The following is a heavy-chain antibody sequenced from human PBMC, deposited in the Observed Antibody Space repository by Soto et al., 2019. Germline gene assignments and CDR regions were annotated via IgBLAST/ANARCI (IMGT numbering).Heavy chain of an antibody. CDR3: ARSPRTYDDILTGLFRRGDYYDGMDV. CDR1: GYTFTSYD. V-gene: IGHV1-8*01. Sequence: ASVKVSCKAPGYTFTSYDINWVRQATGQGLEWMGWMNPNSGNTGYAQKFQGRVTMTRNTSISTAYMELSSLRSEDTAVYYCARSPRTYDDILTGLFRRGDYYDGMDVWGQGTMVTVSS. D-gene: IGHD3-9*01. J-gene: IGHJ6*02. CDR2: MNPNSGNT.